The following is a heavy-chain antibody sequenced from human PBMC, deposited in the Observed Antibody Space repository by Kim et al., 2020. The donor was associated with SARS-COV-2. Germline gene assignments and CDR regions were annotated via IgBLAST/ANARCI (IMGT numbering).Heavy chain of an antibody. CDR1: GFTFDTYA. CDR3: AKVVVMDGYNYYYYYGMDV. D-gene: IGHD3-22*01. V-gene: IGHV3-23*01. Sequence: GGSLRLSCVASGFTFDTYAMSWVRQAPGKGLEWVSVISGNGVNKFYADSVRGRLTVSRDNSKNTLYLQMNSLRDEDTALYYCAKVVVMDGYNYYYYYGMDVWGHGTAVTVSS. CDR2: ISGNGVNK. J-gene: IGHJ6*02.